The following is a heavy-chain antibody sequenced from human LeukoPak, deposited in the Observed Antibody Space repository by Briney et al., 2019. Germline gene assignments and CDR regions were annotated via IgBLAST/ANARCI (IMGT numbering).Heavy chain of an antibody. CDR3: ARSPNGYCSGGGCYEYFQH. J-gene: IGHJ1*01. Sequence: GGTLRLSCAASGFTFSSYGMSWVRQAPGKGLEWVSAINGNGGSTYYADSVKGRFTISRDNSKNTLYLQMNSLRAEDTAVYYCARSPNGYCSGGGCYEYFQHWGQGTLVTVSS. V-gene: IGHV3-23*01. CDR2: INGNGGST. CDR1: GFTFSSYG. D-gene: IGHD2-15*01.